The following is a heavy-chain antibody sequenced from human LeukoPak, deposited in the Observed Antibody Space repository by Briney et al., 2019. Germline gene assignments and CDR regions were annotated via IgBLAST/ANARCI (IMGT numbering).Heavy chain of an antibody. Sequence: PGRSLRLPCAASGFTFSSYDIHWVRQAPGKGLEWVAAIWHDGSNEYYVDSVKGRFTISRDNSKNTLYLQMNSLRAEDTAVYYCARDNSRTLDYWGQGTLVTVSS. CDR1: GFTFSSYD. CDR2: IWHDGSNE. V-gene: IGHV3-33*01. CDR3: ARDNSRTLDY. J-gene: IGHJ4*02.